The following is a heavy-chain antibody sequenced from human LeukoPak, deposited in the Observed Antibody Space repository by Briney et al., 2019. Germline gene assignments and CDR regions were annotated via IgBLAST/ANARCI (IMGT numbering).Heavy chain of an antibody. Sequence: GGSLRLSCAASGFTFSNYYMSWIRQAPGKGLEWLAYISNSGSTMYYADSVKGRFTISRDNAENSLFLQMNSLRAEGTAVYYCARAPGYNYYYYYMDVWGTGTTVTVSS. CDR2: ISNSGSTM. CDR3: ARAPGYNYYYYYMDV. CDR1: GFTFSNYY. D-gene: IGHD5-18*01. J-gene: IGHJ6*03. V-gene: IGHV3-11*04.